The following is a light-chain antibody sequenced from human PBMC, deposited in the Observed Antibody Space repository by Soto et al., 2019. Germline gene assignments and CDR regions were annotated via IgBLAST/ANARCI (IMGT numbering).Light chain of an antibody. Sequence: EIVLTQSPATLSLSPGERATLSCRASQSISRYLAWYQQKPGQAPSLLIYDASNRATGIPARFSGSGSGTDFTLTISSLEPEDFAVYYCQQRSNWPITFGQGTRLEIK. J-gene: IGKJ5*01. CDR2: DAS. V-gene: IGKV3-11*01. CDR1: QSISRY. CDR3: QQRSNWPIT.